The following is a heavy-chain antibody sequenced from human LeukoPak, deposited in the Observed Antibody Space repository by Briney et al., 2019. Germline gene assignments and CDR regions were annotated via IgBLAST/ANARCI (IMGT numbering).Heavy chain of an antibody. CDR2: IYYSGST. D-gene: IGHD3-22*01. CDR3: ARGRGNSSGYYRIYYYYGMDV. J-gene: IGHJ6*02. CDR1: GGSISSHY. Sequence: PSETLSLTCTASGGSISSHYWSWIRQPPGKGLEWIGYIYYSGSTNYNPSLKSRVTISVDTSKNQFSLKLSSVTAADTAVYYCARGRGNSSGYYRIYYYYGMDVWGQGTTVTVSS. V-gene: IGHV4-59*11.